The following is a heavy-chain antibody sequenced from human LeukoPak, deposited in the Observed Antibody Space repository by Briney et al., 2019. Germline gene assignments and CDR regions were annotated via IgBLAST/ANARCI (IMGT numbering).Heavy chain of an antibody. V-gene: IGHV4-59*08. CDR3: ARTYCGTNACPFDH. Sequence: SETLSLTCTVSGGSISTYYWSWIRQPPGKGLECLGFIFHTGTANYNPSLKSRVTISVDTSKNQFSLKLSSVTAADTAIYYCARTYCGTNACPFDHWGQGNLVTVSS. CDR1: GGSISTYY. J-gene: IGHJ4*02. D-gene: IGHD2-21*01. CDR2: IFHTGTA.